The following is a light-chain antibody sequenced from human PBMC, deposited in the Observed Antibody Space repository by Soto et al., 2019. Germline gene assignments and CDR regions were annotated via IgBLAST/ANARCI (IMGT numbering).Light chain of an antibody. J-gene: IGKJ5*01. CDR1: QGVGHY. CDR2: DSS. CDR3: QPRSSWRIT. Sequence: EIVLTQSPATLSLSPGERATLSCRTSQGVGHYLAWYQQTPGQAPRLLIYDSSNRAAGIPARFSGSGSGTDFTLTISSLEPEDFAVYFCQPRSSWRITFGQGTRLDIK. V-gene: IGKV3-11*01.